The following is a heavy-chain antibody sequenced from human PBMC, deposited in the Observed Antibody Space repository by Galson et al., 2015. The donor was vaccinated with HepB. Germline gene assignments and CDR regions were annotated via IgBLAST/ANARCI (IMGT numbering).Heavy chain of an antibody. CDR2: ISGSGART. CDR1: GFTFSSYA. J-gene: IGHJ6*03. Sequence: SLRLSCAASGFTFSSYAMTWVRRAPGKGLEWVSAISGSGARTSYADSVKGRFTISRDNSKNTLYVQLSSLRAEDTAVYYCARGGLYYYYYMDVWGKGTTVTVSS. D-gene: IGHD3-16*01. V-gene: IGHV3-23*01. CDR3: ARGGLYYYYYMDV.